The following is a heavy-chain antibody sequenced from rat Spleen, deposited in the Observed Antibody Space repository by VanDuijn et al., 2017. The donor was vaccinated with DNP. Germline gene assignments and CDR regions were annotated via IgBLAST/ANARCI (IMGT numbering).Heavy chain of an antibody. V-gene: IGHV5-58*01. Sequence: EVQLVETGGGLVQPGRSLKLSCVASGFTFSSYWMYWVRQAPGKGLEWVATINTDGGNTYYPDSVKGRFTISRDNAENTVFLQMNSLRSEDTATYYCAKDMPDYGGYRGGGYWGQGVMVTVSS. CDR2: INTDGGNT. J-gene: IGHJ2*01. D-gene: IGHD1-11*01. CDR1: GFTFSSYW. CDR3: AKDMPDYGGYRGGGY.